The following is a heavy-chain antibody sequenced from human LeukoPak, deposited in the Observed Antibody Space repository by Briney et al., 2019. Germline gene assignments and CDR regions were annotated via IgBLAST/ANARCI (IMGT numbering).Heavy chain of an antibody. J-gene: IGHJ6*03. CDR2: INPSGST. V-gene: IGHV4-34*01. CDR3: ARGRHDITMIVVVMTSVSYYLDV. D-gene: IGHD3-22*01. Sequence: PSETLPLTCAVYGGSFSGYHWTWIRQSPGKGLEWIGDINPSGSTYYNPSLKSRLTISVDTSKNQFSLKLRSVTAADTAVYYCARGRHDITMIVVVMTSVSYYLDVWGKGTTVTVSS. CDR1: GGSFSGYH.